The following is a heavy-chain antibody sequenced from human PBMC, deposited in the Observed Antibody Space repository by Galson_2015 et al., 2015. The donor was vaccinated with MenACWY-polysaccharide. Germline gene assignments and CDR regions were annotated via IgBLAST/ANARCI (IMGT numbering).Heavy chain of an antibody. J-gene: IGHJ6*02. CDR3: ARLHCSSTICYPTDYSYYGMDV. Sequence: SLRLSCAASGFTFSSYSMHWVRQAPGKGLEWVSYISSSSSTIYYADSVKGRFTISRDNAKNSLFLQMNSLRAEDTAVYYCARLHCSSTICYPTDYSYYGMDVWGQGTTVTVSS. CDR2: ISSSSSTI. V-gene: IGHV3-48*01. CDR1: GFTFSSYS. D-gene: IGHD2-2*01.